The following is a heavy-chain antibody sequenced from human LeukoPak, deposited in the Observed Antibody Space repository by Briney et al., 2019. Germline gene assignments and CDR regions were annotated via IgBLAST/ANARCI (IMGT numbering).Heavy chain of an antibody. D-gene: IGHD1-26*01. CDR1: GGTFSSYA. Sequence: GASVKVSCKASGGTFSSYAISWVRQAPGQGLEWMGGIIPIFGTANYAQKFQGRVTITADKSTSTAYMELSSLRSEDTAVYYCARDPGGGSYYEFDPWGQGTLVTVSS. J-gene: IGHJ5*02. V-gene: IGHV1-69*06. CDR3: ARDPGGGSYYEFDP. CDR2: IIPIFGTA.